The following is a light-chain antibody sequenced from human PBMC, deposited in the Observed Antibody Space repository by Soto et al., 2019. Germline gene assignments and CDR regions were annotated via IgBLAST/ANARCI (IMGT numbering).Light chain of an antibody. CDR3: QSYDSSLSGWV. CDR2: GNS. V-gene: IGLV1-40*01. J-gene: IGLJ3*02. Sequence: QAVVTQPPSVSGAPGQRVTISCTGSSSNIGAIYDVHWYQQLPGTAPKLLIYGNSNRPSGVPDRFSGSKSGTSASLAITGLRAEDEADYYCQSYDSSLSGWVFGGGTKLTVL. CDR1: SSNIGAIYD.